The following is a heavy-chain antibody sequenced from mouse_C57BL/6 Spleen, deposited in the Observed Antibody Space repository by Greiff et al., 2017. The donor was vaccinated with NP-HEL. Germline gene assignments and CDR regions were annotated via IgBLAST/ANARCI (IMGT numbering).Heavy chain of an antibody. Sequence: EVNVVESEGGLVQPGSSMKLSCTASGFTFSDYYMAWVRQVPEKGLEWVANINYDGSSTYYLDSLKSRFIISRDNAKNILYLQMSSLKSEDTATYYCARGAHYYGSSYNAMDYWGQGTSVTVSS. CDR1: GFTFSDYY. J-gene: IGHJ4*01. V-gene: IGHV5-16*01. D-gene: IGHD1-1*01. CDR3: ARGAHYYGSSYNAMDY. CDR2: INYDGSST.